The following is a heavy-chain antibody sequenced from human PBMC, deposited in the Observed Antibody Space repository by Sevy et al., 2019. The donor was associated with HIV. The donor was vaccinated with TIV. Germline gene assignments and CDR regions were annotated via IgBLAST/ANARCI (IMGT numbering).Heavy chain of an antibody. CDR1: GFTFSNAW. CDR2: IKSKTDGGTT. J-gene: IGHJ6*02. V-gene: IGHV3-15*01. CDR3: TPIFGVGYGMDV. Sequence: GGSLRLSCAASGFTFSNAWMSWVRQAPGKGLEWVGRIKSKTDGGTTDYAAPVKGRFTISRDDSKNTLYLQMNSLKTEDTAVYYCTPIFGVGYGMDVWGQRTTVTVSS. D-gene: IGHD3-3*01.